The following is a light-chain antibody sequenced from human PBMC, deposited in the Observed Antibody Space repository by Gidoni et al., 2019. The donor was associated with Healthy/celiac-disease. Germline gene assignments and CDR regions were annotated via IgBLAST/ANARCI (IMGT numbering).Light chain of an antibody. J-gene: IGKJ4*01. CDR3: QQYNNWPPLT. CDR1: QSVSSN. CDR2: GAS. V-gene: IGKV3-15*01. Sequence: EIVITQSPATLSVSPGERATLSCRASQSVSSNLAWYQQKPGQAPRLLIYGASTRATGIPARFSGSGSGTEFTLTISSLQSEDFAVYYCQQYNNWPPLTLGGGTKVEIK.